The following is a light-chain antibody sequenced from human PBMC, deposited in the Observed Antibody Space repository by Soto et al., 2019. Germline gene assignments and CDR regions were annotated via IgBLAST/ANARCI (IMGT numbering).Light chain of an antibody. J-gene: IGLJ1*01. CDR1: SGDVGSYNL. CDR2: EVT. V-gene: IGLV2-23*02. Sequence: QSVLTQPASVSGSPGQSITIPCTGTSGDVGSYNLASWYQQHPGKAPKLLIYEVTERPSGVSNRFSGSKSGNTASLTISGLQPDDEADYYCCSYAGNSEVFGTGTKLTVL. CDR3: CSYAGNSEV.